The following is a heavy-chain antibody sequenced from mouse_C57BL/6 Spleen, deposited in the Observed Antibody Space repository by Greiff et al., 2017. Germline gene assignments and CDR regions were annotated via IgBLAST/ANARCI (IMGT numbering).Heavy chain of an antibody. Sequence: QVQLQQSGAELVRPGASVKLSCKASGYTFTDYYINWVKQRPGQGIEWIARIYPGSGNTYYNEKLKGKATLTAEKSSSTAYMQLSSLTSEDSAVYFCARGAAGYDGYFDVWGTGTTVTVSS. CDR1: GYTFTDYY. D-gene: IGHD2-2*01. CDR2: IYPGSGNT. J-gene: IGHJ1*03. CDR3: ARGAAGYDGYFDV. V-gene: IGHV1-76*01.